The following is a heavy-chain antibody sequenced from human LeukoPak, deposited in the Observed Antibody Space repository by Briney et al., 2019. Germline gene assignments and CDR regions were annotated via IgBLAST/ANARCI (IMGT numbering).Heavy chain of an antibody. CDR3: ARDTDYDILTGYYRGWFDP. CDR2: INPNSGGT. V-gene: IGHV1-2*02. CDR1: GYTFTGYY. J-gene: IGHJ5*02. D-gene: IGHD3-9*01. Sequence: ASVKVSCKASGYTFTGYYMHWVRQAPGQGLEWMGWINPNSGGTNYAQKFQGRVTMTRDTSISTAYMELSRLRSDGTAVYYCARDTDYDILTGYYRGWFDPWGQGTLVTVSS.